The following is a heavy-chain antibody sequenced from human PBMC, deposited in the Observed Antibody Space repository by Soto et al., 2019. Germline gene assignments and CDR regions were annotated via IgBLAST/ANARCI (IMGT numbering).Heavy chain of an antibody. CDR3: AKRAGDYVA. V-gene: IGHV3-30*18. J-gene: IGHJ5*02. Sequence: GGSLRLSCAASGFTFSSYGMHWVRQAPGKGLEWVAVISYDGSNKYYADSVKGRFTISRDNSKNTLYLQMNSLRAEDTAVYYCAKRAGDYVAWGQGTLVTVSS. CDR2: ISYDGSNK. D-gene: IGHD4-17*01. CDR1: GFTFSSYG.